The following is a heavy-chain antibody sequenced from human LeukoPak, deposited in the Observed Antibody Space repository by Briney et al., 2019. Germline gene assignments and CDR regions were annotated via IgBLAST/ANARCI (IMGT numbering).Heavy chain of an antibody. V-gene: IGHV5-51*01. CDR3: ARPRRGSAPYYYYYMDA. Sequence: GESLRISCKGSGYSFTSYWIGWVRQMPGKGLEWMGIIYPGDSDTRYSPSFQGQVTISADKSISTAYLQWSSLKASDTAMYYCARPRRGSAPYYYYYMDAWGKGTTVTVSS. CDR2: IYPGDSDT. J-gene: IGHJ6*03. CDR1: GYSFTSYW. D-gene: IGHD3-10*01.